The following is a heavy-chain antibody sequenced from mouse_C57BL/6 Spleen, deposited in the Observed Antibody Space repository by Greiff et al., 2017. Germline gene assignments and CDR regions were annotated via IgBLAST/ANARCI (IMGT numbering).Heavy chain of an antibody. Sequence: VKLQQSGAELVKPGASVKISCKASGYAFSSYWMNWVKQRPGKGLEWIGQIYPGDGDTNYNGKFKGKATLTADKSSSTAYMQLSSLTSEDSAVYFCARRAGKGGYFDYWGQGTTLTVSS. CDR2: IYPGDGDT. V-gene: IGHV1-80*01. J-gene: IGHJ2*01. D-gene: IGHD3-3*01. CDR3: ARRAGKGGYFDY. CDR1: GYAFSSYW.